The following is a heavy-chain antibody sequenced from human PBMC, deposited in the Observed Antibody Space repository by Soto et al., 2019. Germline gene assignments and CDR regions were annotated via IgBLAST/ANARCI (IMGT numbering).Heavy chain of an antibody. V-gene: IGHV4-59*01. D-gene: IGHD6-19*01. CDR2: IYYSGST. CDR1: GGSISSYY. CDR3: ARWGQWLDSYYGMDV. Sequence: PWATLALTCTVSGGSISSYYWSWIRQPPGKGLEWIGYIYYSGSTNYNPSLKSRVTISVDTSKNQFSLKLSSVTAADTAVYYCARWGQWLDSYYGMDVWGQGTTVTVSS. J-gene: IGHJ6*02.